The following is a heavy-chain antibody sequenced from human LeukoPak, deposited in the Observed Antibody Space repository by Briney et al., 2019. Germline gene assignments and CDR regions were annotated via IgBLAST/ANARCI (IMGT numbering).Heavy chain of an antibody. J-gene: IGHJ4*02. Sequence: GGSLRLSCAASGFTFSSYAMHWVRQAPGKGLEWVAVISYDGSNKYYADSVKGRFTISRDNSKNTLYLQMNSLRAEDTAVYYCARLRYPCSSTSCYVDTATPYFDYWGQGTLVTVSS. CDR2: ISYDGSNK. CDR3: ARLRYPCSSTSCYVDTATPYFDY. D-gene: IGHD2-2*01. V-gene: IGHV3-30-3*01. CDR1: GFTFSSYA.